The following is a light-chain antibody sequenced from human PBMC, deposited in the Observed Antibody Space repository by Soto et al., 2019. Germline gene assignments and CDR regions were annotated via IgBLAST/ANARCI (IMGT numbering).Light chain of an antibody. V-gene: IGKV1-33*01. J-gene: IGKJ1*01. Sequence: DIQMTQSPSSLSASVGDRVTITCQASQHISKYLNWYQQKPGKAPKLLIYSASNLETGVPSRFSGSGSGTDFIFAINSLQPEDSATYSCQQFDNRPWTFGQGTKVEVK. CDR1: QHISKY. CDR3: QQFDNRPWT. CDR2: SAS.